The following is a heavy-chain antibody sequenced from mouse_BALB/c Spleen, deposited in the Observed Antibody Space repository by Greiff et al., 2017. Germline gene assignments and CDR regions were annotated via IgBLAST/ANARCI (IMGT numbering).Heavy chain of an antibody. CDR3: TRSPYYYGSSYDYFDY. CDR1: GYTFTSYW. Sequence: QVQLQQPGAELVRPGASVKLSCKASGYTFTSYWINWVKQRPGQGLEWIGNIYPSDSYTNYNQKFKDKATLTVDKSSSTAYMQLSSPTSEDSAVYYCTRSPYYYGSSYDYFDYWGQGTTLTVSS. D-gene: IGHD1-1*01. J-gene: IGHJ2*01. V-gene: IGHV1-69*02. CDR2: IYPSDSYT.